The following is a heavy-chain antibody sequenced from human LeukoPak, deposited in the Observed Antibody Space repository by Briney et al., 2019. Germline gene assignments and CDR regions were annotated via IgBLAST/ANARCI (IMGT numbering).Heavy chain of an antibody. Sequence: GGSLRLSCAASGFTFSNYWMHWVRQAPGKGLVWVSRINSDGSNTNYADSVKGRFTISRDNAKNTLYLQMNSLRAEDTAVYYCAKHYYGSGSHYYFDYWGQGTLVTVSS. J-gene: IGHJ4*02. CDR2: INSDGSNT. CDR3: AKHYYGSGSHYYFDY. CDR1: GFTFSNYW. V-gene: IGHV3-74*01. D-gene: IGHD3-10*01.